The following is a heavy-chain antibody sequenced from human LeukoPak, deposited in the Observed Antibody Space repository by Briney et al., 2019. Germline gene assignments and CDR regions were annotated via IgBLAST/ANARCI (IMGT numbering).Heavy chain of an antibody. CDR3: ARGERGTGSNYYY. D-gene: IGHD4-11*01. J-gene: IGHJ4*02. Sequence: PGGSLRLSCAASGFTFSSYSMNWVRQAPGKGLEWVSSISSSSSYIYYADSVKGRFTISRDNAKNSLYLQMNSLRAEDTAVYYCARGERGTGSNYYYWGQGTLVTVSS. V-gene: IGHV3-21*01. CDR2: ISSSSSYI. CDR1: GFTFSSYS.